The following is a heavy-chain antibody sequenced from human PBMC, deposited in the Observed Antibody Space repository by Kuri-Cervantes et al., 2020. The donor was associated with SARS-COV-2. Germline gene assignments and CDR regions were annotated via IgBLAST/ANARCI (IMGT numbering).Heavy chain of an antibody. CDR2: ISYSGNT. V-gene: IGHV4-59*01. Sequence: SETLSLTCTVSGGSISSYYWSWIRQPPGKGLEWIGYISYSGNTNYNPSLKSRVTISVDTSKNQFSLRLSSVTAADTAVYYCARLFSYTSASFDYWGPGTLVTVSS. D-gene: IGHD3-10*01. CDR3: ARLFSYTSASFDY. CDR1: GGSISSYY. J-gene: IGHJ4*02.